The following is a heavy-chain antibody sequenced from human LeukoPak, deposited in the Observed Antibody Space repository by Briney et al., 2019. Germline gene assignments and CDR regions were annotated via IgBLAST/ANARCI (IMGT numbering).Heavy chain of an antibody. D-gene: IGHD3-10*02. CDR2: ISSSGSTI. Sequence: GGSLRLSCAASGFTVGSNYMSWVRQAPGKGLEWVSYISSSGSTIYYADSVKGRFTISRDNAKNSLYLQMNSLRAEDTAVYYCAELGITMIGGVWGKGTTVTISS. CDR3: AELGITMIGGV. CDR1: GFTVGSNY. V-gene: IGHV3-48*03. J-gene: IGHJ6*04.